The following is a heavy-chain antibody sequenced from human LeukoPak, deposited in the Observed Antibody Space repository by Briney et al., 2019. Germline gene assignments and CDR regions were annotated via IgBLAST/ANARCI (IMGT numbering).Heavy chain of an antibody. CDR2: IRYDGSDK. CDR1: GFTFSSYG. D-gene: IGHD4-17*01. CDR3: AKDATTVTSQGDY. Sequence: GGSLRLSCAASGFTFSSYGMHWVRQSPGKGLEWVAFIRYDGSDKYYADSVKGRFTISRDNSKNTLSLQMNSLRPEYTAVYHCAKDATTVTSQGDYWGQGTLVTVSS. V-gene: IGHV3-30*02. J-gene: IGHJ4*02.